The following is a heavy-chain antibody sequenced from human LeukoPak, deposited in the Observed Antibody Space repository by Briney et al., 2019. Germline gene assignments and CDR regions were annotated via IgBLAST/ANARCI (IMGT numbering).Heavy chain of an antibody. CDR1: GGSISSGSYY. CDR2: IYTSGST. Sequence: SETLSLTCTVSGGSISSGSYYWSWIRQPAGKGLEWIGRIYTSGSTNYNPSLKSRVTISVDTSKNLFSLKLTSVAAADTAVYYCANNYYDRSGYLRAFDIWGQGTVVTVSS. D-gene: IGHD3-22*01. CDR3: ANNYYDRSGYLRAFDI. J-gene: IGHJ3*02. V-gene: IGHV4-61*02.